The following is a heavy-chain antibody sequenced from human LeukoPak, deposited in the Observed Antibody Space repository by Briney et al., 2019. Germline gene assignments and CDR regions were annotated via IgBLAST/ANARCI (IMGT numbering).Heavy chain of an antibody. V-gene: IGHV4-39*07. CDR2: IYYSGST. J-gene: IGHJ3*02. Sequence: PSETLSLTCTVSGGSISSSSYYWGWIRQPPGKGLEWIGSIYYSGSTYYNPSLKSRVTISVDTSKNQFSLKLSSVTAADTAVYYCARERRIADSTDAFDIWGQGTMVTVSS. CDR1: GGSISSSSYY. CDR3: ARERRIADSTDAFDI. D-gene: IGHD6-13*01.